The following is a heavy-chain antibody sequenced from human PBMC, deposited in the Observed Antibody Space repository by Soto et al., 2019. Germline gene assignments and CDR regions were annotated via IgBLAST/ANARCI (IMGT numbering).Heavy chain of an antibody. J-gene: IGHJ6*03. Sequence: EVQLVESGGDLVQPGGSLRLSCAASGFTVSSKYMSWVRQAPGKGLEWVAVIQRGGSIYYADSVKGRFAISRDSSKNTLYLQMNSLRVEDTAVYYCAMDDVHCSGGICYGLPMDVWGKGTTVTVSS. D-gene: IGHD2-15*01. V-gene: IGHV3-66*01. CDR3: AMDDVHCSGGICYGLPMDV. CDR2: IQRGGSI. CDR1: GFTVSSKY.